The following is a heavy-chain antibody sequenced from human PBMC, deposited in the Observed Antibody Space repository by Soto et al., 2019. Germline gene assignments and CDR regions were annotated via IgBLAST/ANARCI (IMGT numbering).Heavy chain of an antibody. V-gene: IGHV3-30-3*01. CDR1: GFTFSSYA. CDR2: ISYDGSNK. D-gene: IGHD6-13*01. Sequence: GGSLRLSCAASGFTFSSYAMHWVRQAPGKGLEWVAVISYDGSNKYYADSVKGRFTISRDNSKNTLYLQMNSLRAEDTAVYYCARDGNSSWYYYYYGMDVWGQGTPVTVSS. CDR3: ARDGNSSWYYYYYGMDV. J-gene: IGHJ6*01.